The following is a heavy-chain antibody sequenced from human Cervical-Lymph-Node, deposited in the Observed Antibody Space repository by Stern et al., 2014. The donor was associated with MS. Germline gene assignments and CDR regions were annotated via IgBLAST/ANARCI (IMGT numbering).Heavy chain of an antibody. CDR2: IYPGDSDT. CDR3: ARRAYCSSTSCYTGGGMDV. Sequence: EVQLVESGAEVKKPGESLKISCKGSGYSFTSYWIGWVRQMPGKGLEWMGIIYPGDSDTRYSPSFQGQVTISADKAISTAYLQWSSLKASDTAMYYCARRAYCSSTSCYTGGGMDVWGQGTTVTVSS. D-gene: IGHD2-2*02. V-gene: IGHV5-51*01. J-gene: IGHJ6*02. CDR1: GYSFTSYW.